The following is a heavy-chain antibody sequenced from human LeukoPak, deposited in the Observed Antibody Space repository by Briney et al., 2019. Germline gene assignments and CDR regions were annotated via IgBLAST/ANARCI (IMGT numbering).Heavy chain of an antibody. CDR2: INYSGST. V-gene: IGHV4-59*01. CDR3: ARDRSGVGYSFDY. J-gene: IGHJ4*02. CDR1: GGSISSYY. D-gene: IGHD5-24*01. Sequence: PSETLSLTCSVSGGSISSYYWNWIRQPPGKGLEWIGYINYSGSTKYNPSLKSRITISVDTSKNQFSLKLSSVTAADTAVYYCARDRSGVGYSFDYWGQGTLVTVSS.